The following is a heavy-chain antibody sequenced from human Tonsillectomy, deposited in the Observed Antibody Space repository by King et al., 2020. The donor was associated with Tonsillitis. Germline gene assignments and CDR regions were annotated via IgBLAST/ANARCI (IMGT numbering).Heavy chain of an antibody. V-gene: IGHV4-34*01. CDR1: GGSFSGYY. CDR3: ARLPRTMVFIATGHAFDI. CDR2: INHSGST. Sequence: VQLQQWGAGLLKPSETLSLTCAVYGGSFSGYYWSWIRQPPGKGLEWIGEINHSGSTNYNPSLKSRVTISVDTSKNQFSLKLSSVTAADTAVYYCARLPRTMVFIATGHAFDIWGQGTMVTVSS. D-gene: IGHD2-21*01. J-gene: IGHJ3*02.